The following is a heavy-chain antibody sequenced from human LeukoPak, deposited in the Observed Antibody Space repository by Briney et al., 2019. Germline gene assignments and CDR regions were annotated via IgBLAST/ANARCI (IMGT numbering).Heavy chain of an antibody. Sequence: GGSLRLSCAASGFIFSSYGMHWVRQAPGKGLEWVAVISYDGSNKYYADSVKGRFTISRGNSKNTLYLQMNSLRAEDTAVYYCAKDFYDYVWGSYRPMNAFDIWGQGTMVTVSS. D-gene: IGHD3-16*02. CDR3: AKDFYDYVWGSYRPMNAFDI. CDR1: GFIFSSYG. V-gene: IGHV3-30*18. CDR2: ISYDGSNK. J-gene: IGHJ3*02.